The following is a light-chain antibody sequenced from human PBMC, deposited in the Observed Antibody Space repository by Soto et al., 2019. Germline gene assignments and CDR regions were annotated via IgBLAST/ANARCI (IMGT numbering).Light chain of an antibody. J-gene: IGKJ2*01. V-gene: IGKV3-15*01. Sequence: EIVMTQSPATLSVSPGDRATLSCRASQSVSSNLAWYQQKPGQAPRLLIYGASTRATGIPARFSGSGSGTEFNLTISSLQSEDFAVYYCQQYNNWPLMYTFGQGTKREIK. CDR1: QSVSSN. CDR3: QQYNNWPLMYT. CDR2: GAS.